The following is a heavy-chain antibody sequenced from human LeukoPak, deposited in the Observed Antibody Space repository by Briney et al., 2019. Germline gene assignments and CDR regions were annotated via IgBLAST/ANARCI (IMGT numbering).Heavy chain of an antibody. V-gene: IGHV3-53*01. Sequence: GGSLRLSCAASGFTVSSNYMSWVRQAPGKGLEWVSVIYSGGSTYYADSVKGRFTISRDNSKNTLYLQMNSLRAEDTAVYYCARLAWGSSPESYYYYYGMDVWGQGTTVTVSS. CDR1: GFTVSSNY. CDR2: IYSGGST. CDR3: ARLAWGSSPESYYYYYGMDV. J-gene: IGHJ6*02. D-gene: IGHD1-14*01.